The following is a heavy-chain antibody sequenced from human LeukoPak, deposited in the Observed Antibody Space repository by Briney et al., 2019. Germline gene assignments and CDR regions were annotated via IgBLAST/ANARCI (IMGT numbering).Heavy chain of an antibody. CDR1: GFTFSSYE. CDR2: ISSSGSTI. CDR3: AKDDSIAVAGVFDY. J-gene: IGHJ4*02. D-gene: IGHD6-19*01. V-gene: IGHV3-48*03. Sequence: GGSLRLSCAASGFTFSSYEMNWVRQAPGKGLEWVSYISSSGSTIYYADSVKGRFTISRDNAKNSLYLQMNSLRAEDTAVYYCAKDDSIAVAGVFDYWGQGTLVTVSS.